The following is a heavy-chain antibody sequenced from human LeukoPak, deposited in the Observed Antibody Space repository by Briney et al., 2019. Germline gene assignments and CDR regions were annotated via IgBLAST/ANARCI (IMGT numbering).Heavy chain of an antibody. CDR2: LSWHSGSI. CDR1: GFKFNDYA. D-gene: IGHD1-26*01. V-gene: IGHV3-9*01. CDR3: AKETKVGENLYHFDY. Sequence: HSGRSLRLSCVASGFKFNDYAMHWVRQAPGKGLEWVSGLSWHSGSIGYADSVKGRFIISRDNAKNSLYLEMNSLRPEGSALYYCAKETKVGENLYHFDYWGRGTLVTVSS. J-gene: IGHJ4*02.